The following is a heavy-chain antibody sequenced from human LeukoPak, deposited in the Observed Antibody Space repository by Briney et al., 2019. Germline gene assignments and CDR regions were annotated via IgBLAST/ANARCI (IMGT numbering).Heavy chain of an antibody. V-gene: IGHV4-39*07. Sequence: PSETLSLTCTVSGASISSSTYYWGWIRQPPGKGLEWIASIYYSGNTYYNPSFKSRVTISVDTSKNQFSLNLSSVTAADTAVYYCATLAVAGKRAFDIWGQGTMVTVSS. CDR3: ATLAVAGKRAFDI. D-gene: IGHD6-19*01. CDR1: GASISSSTYY. CDR2: IYYSGNT. J-gene: IGHJ3*02.